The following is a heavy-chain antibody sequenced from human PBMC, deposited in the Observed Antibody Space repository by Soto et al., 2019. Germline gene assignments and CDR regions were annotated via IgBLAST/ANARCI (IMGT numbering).Heavy chain of an antibody. D-gene: IGHD3-3*01. J-gene: IGHJ4*02. V-gene: IGHV3-23*01. CDR3: TEDLHPFGIWSFDC. CDR1: GFTFSTYT. Sequence: QLLESGGNLVQPGGSLRLSCAAAGFTFSTYTMSWVRQAPGKGPEWVAGFYGGGSTSTFYADSVKGRVTISRDNFKNMLFLQVNGLIAVDTAVYYCTEDLHPFGIWSFDCCGQGTLVTVS. CDR2: FYGGGSTST.